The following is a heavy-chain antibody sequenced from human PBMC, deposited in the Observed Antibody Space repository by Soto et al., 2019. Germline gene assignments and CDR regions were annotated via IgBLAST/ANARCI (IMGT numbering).Heavy chain of an antibody. Sequence: VASVKVSCTASGGTFSSYAISWVRKAPGQGLEWMGGIIPIFGTANYAQKFQGRVTITADESTSTAYMELSSLRSEDTAVYYCARDGYSYGPGHFDYWGQGTLVTVSS. J-gene: IGHJ4*02. CDR2: IIPIFGTA. CDR3: ARDGYSYGPGHFDY. CDR1: GGTFSSYA. V-gene: IGHV1-69*13. D-gene: IGHD5-18*01.